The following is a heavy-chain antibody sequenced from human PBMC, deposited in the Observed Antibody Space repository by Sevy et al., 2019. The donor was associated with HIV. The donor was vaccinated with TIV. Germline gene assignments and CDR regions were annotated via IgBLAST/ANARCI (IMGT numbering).Heavy chain of an antibody. Sequence: SETLSLTCTVSGGPISSDSFLWGWIRQPPGEGLSWIGSISYSGNTYYDPSLKSRITVDLDTSKKPFSLELTSVTGADTATYYCARHLHFYGIDVWGPGTTVTVSS. CDR1: GGPISSDSFL. CDR3: ARHLHFYGIDV. J-gene: IGHJ6*02. D-gene: IGHD3-3*02. V-gene: IGHV4-39*01. CDR2: ISYSGNT.